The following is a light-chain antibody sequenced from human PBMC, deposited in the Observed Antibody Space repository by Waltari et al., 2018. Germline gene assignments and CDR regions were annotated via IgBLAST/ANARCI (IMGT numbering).Light chain of an antibody. CDR1: SGHSSYA. Sequence: QLVLTQSPSASASLGASVKLTCTLSSGHSSYAIAWHHQQPEKGPRYLMKLKSDGSHSKGDGIPDRFSGSGSGAERYLTISSLQSEDEADYYCQTWGTGIWVFGGGTKLTVL. V-gene: IGLV4-69*01. CDR3: QTWGTGIWV. J-gene: IGLJ3*02. CDR2: LKSDGSH.